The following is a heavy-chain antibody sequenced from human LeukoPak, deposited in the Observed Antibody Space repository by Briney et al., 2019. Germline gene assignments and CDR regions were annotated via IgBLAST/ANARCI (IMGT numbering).Heavy chain of an antibody. CDR1: GFTFRNYG. D-gene: IGHD5-24*01. J-gene: IGHJ3*02. CDR2: IWFDGSKK. Sequence: GTSLTLSCAASGFTFRNYGMNWVRQAPGKGLEWVAIIWFDGSKKYYADAVKGRFTISRDNSKGTLSLQMNSLRAEDTAVYHCVKSAGKDGYRDVFDIWGQGTVVTVSS. CDR3: VKSAGKDGYRDVFDI. V-gene: IGHV3-33*06.